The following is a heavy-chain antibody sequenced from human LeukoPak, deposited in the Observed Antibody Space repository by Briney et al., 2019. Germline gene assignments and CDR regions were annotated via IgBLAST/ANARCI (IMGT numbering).Heavy chain of an antibody. Sequence: GGSLRLSCAASGFTFSSYAFTWVRQTPGKGLEWVSSISGSGTNTYYADSVKGRFTISRDNSRNLLFLQMSSLRVEDTAVYYCAKRRHYYGSGDYYRDPWGQGTLVTVSS. CDR3: AKRRHYYGSGDYYRDP. V-gene: IGHV3-23*01. D-gene: IGHD3-10*01. CDR2: ISGSGTNT. CDR1: GFTFSSYA. J-gene: IGHJ5*02.